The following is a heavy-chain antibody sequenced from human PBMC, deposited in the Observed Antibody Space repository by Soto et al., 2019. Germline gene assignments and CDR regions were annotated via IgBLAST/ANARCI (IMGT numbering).Heavy chain of an antibody. Sequence: QVQLQESGPGLVKPSQTLSLTCTVSGGSISSGGYYWSWIRQHPGKGLEWIGYIYYSGSTYYNPSLKSRVTISVDTSKNQFSLKLSSVTAADTAVYYCARVKVYYGSGSYHEFDYWGQGTLVTVSS. CDR1: GGSISSGGYY. CDR2: IYYSGST. V-gene: IGHV4-31*03. CDR3: ARVKVYYGSGSYHEFDY. D-gene: IGHD3-10*01. J-gene: IGHJ4*02.